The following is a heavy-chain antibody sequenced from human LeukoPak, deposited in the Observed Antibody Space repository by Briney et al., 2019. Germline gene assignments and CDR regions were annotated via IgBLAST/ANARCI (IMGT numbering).Heavy chain of an antibody. CDR3: ASYCSGGSCIGAFDI. Sequence: SETLSLTCTVSGYSISSGYYWGWIRQPPGKGLEWIGSIYHSGSTYYNPSLKSRVTISVDTSKNQFSLKLSSVTAADTAVYYCASYCSGGSCIGAFDIWGQGTMVTVSS. D-gene: IGHD2-15*01. V-gene: IGHV4-38-2*02. J-gene: IGHJ3*02. CDR1: GYSISSGYY. CDR2: IYHSGST.